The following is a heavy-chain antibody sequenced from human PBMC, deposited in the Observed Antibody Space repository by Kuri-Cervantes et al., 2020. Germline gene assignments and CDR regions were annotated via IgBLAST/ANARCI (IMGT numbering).Heavy chain of an antibody. Sequence: GESLKISCAASGFTVSSNYMSWVRQAPGKGLEWVSVISGSGGSTYYADSVKGRFTISRDNPKNSLYLQMNSLRAEDTAVYYCATYRGGGIGYYRLDYWGQGTLVTVSS. J-gene: IGHJ4*02. CDR3: ATYRGGGIGYYRLDY. D-gene: IGHD3-22*01. CDR2: ISGSGGST. V-gene: IGHV3-23*01. CDR1: GFTVSSNY.